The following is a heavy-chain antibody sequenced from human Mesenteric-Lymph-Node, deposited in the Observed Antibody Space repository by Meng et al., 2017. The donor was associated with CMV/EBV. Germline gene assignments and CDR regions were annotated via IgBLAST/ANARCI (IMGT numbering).Heavy chain of an antibody. V-gene: IGHV3-23*01. J-gene: IGHJ4*02. CDR2: ISGSGGST. D-gene: IGHD6-19*01. CDR1: GFTFSSYA. CDR3: AKESRHSSGWFFDY. Sequence: GGSLRLSCAASGFTFSSYAMSWVRQAPGKGLEWVSAISGSGGSTFYADSVKGRFTMSRDNSKNTLYLQMNSLRVEDTAVYYCAKESRHSSGWFFDYWGQGTLVTVSS.